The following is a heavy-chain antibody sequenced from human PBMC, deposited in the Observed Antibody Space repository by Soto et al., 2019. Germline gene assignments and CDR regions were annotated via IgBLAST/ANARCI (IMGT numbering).Heavy chain of an antibody. J-gene: IGHJ4*02. Sequence: EVQLLESGGGLVQPGGSLRLSCAASGFTFSSYAMSWVRQAPGKGLEWVSAISGSGGSTYYADSVKGRVTISRDNSRNTLYVQMNSLRAEDTAVYYCAKENGYSSSWFEFDYWGQGTLVTVSS. CDR3: AKENGYSSSWFEFDY. V-gene: IGHV3-23*01. CDR1: GFTFSSYA. D-gene: IGHD6-13*01. CDR2: ISGSGGST.